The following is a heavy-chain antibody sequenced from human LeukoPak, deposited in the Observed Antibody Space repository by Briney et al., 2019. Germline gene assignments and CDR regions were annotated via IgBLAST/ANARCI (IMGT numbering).Heavy chain of an antibody. D-gene: IGHD5-24*01. J-gene: IGHJ4*02. Sequence: GRSLRLSCAASGFTFDDYAMHWVRQAPGKGLEWVSGISWNSGSIGYADSVKGRFTISRDNAKNSLYLQMNSLRAEDTALYYCAKVGDGYNHGPFNYWGQGTLITVSS. V-gene: IGHV3-9*01. CDR3: AKVGDGYNHGPFNY. CDR1: GFTFDDYA. CDR2: ISWNSGSI.